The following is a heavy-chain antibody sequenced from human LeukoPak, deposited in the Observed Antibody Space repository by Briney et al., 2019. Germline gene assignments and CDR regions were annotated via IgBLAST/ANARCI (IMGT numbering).Heavy chain of an antibody. J-gene: IGHJ4*02. CDR1: GFTFDDYG. CDR2: INWNGGST. Sequence: GGSLRLSCAASGFTFDDYGMSWVRQAPGKGLEWVSGINWNGGSTGYADSVKGRFTISRDNAKNSLYLQMNSLRAEDTALYYCARVGCSSTSCNFEYDFDYWGQGTLVTVSS. CDR3: ARVGCSSTSCNFEYDFDY. D-gene: IGHD2-2*01. V-gene: IGHV3-20*04.